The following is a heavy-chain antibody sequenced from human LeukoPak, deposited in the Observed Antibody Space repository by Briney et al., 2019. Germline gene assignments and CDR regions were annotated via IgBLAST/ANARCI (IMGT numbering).Heavy chain of an antibody. CDR1: GFTFSSYW. CDR2: ISSSRSYI. Sequence: PGGSLRLSCAASGFTFSSYWMHWVRQAPGKGLEWVSSISSSRSYIYYADSVKGRFTISRDNAKSSLSLQMNSLRAEDTAIYYCTREEGATDIVRDPGDYYYYMDVWGKGATVTVSS. D-gene: IGHD2-15*01. V-gene: IGHV3-21*01. J-gene: IGHJ6*03. CDR3: TREEGATDIVRDPGDYYYYMDV.